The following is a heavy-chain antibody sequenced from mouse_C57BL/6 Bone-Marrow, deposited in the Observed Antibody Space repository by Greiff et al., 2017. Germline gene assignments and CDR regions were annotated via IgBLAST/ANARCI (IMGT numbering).Heavy chain of an antibody. CDR3: ARGAYSFFYAMDY. CDR2: IYPRSGNT. CDR1: GYTFTSYG. V-gene: IGHV1-81*01. J-gene: IGHJ4*01. Sequence: QVQLKESGAELARPGASVKLSCKASGYTFTSYGISWVKQRTGQGLEWIGEIYPRSGNTYYNEKFKGKATLTADKSSSTAYMELSSLTSEDSAVYFCARGAYSFFYAMDYWGQGTSVTVSS. D-gene: IGHD2-12*01.